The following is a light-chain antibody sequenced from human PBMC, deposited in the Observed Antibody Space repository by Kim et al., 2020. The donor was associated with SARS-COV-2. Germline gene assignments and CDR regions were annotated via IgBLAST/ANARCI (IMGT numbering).Light chain of an antibody. CDR1: SSDVGGYNY. V-gene: IGLV2-8*01. CDR2: EVS. CDR3: SSYAGSNNLV. Sequence: GQSVTISCPGTSSDVGGYNYVSWYQQHPGKAPKLMIYEVSKRPSGVPDRFSGSKSGNTASLTVSVLQAEDEADYYCSSYAGSNNLVFGGGTQLTVL. J-gene: IGLJ2*01.